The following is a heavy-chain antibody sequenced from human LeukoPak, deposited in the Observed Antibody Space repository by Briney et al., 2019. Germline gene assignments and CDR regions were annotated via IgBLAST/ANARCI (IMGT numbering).Heavy chain of an antibody. J-gene: IGHJ3*02. CDR3: ARDRDGYPGNDAFDI. V-gene: IGHV4-61*01. D-gene: IGHD5-24*01. Sequence: SETLSLTCTVSGGSISSSSYYWGWIRQPPGKGLEWIGYIYYSGSTNYNRSLKSRVTISVDTSKNQFSLKLSSVTAADTAVYYCARDRDGYPGNDAFDIWGQGTMVTVSS. CDR2: IYYSGST. CDR1: GGSISSSSYY.